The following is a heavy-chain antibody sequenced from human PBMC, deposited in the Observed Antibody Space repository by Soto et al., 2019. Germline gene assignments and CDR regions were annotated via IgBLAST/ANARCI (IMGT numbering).Heavy chain of an antibody. CDR3: ARGPYPYYFDY. V-gene: IGHV4-59*01. J-gene: IGHJ4*02. CDR1: GASISSSY. CDR2: IYYTGNT. Sequence: PSETLSLTCTVSGASISSSYWSWIRQPPGKELEWIGFIYYTGNTNYNPSLKSRVTISVDTSKTQFSLKLNSVTAADTAVYYCARGPYPYYFDYWGQGTLVTVSS.